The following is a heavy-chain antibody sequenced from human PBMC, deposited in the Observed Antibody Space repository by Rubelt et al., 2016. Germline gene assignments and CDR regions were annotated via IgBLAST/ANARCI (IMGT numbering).Heavy chain of an antibody. J-gene: IGHJ4*02. V-gene: IGHV4-59*08. D-gene: IGHD6-13*01. CDR1: GGSISSYY. CDR2: IYYSGST. Sequence: GPGLVKPSETLSLTCTVSGGSISSYYWSWIRQPPGKGLEWIGYIYYSGSTNYNPSLKSRVTISVDTSKNQFSLKLSSVTAADTAVYYCARGGVAAAVFGIDYWGQGTLVTVSS. CDR3: ARGGVAAAVFGIDY.